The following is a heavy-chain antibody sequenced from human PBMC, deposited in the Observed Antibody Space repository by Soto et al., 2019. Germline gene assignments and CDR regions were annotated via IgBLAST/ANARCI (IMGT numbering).Heavy chain of an antibody. D-gene: IGHD2-2*01. V-gene: IGHV1-3*05. CDR2: INAGNGKT. CDR1: GYTFTSYA. CDR3: ARGPGGGASRGDY. Sequence: QVQLVQSGAEEKKPGASVKVSCKASGYTFTSYAMHWVRQAPGQRLEWMGWINAGNGKTKYSQKFQGRVTITRDTTAGTAYRELRSLRSEDTAVNYWARGPGGGASRGDYWGQGTLVTVST. J-gene: IGHJ4*02.